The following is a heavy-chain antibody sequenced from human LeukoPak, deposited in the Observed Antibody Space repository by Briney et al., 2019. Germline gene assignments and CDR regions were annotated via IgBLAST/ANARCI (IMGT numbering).Heavy chain of an antibody. V-gene: IGHV4-59*01. CDR1: AGSISHYY. CDR3: ARVSYYPPYYFDF. CDR2: IFYSGTT. D-gene: IGHD3-22*01. Sequence: PSETLSLTCAVSAGSISHYYWSWIRQSPGKGLEWIGYIFYSGTTDYNPSLKSQVTFSVDTSKNQFSLKLSSVTAADTAVYYCARVSYYPPYYFDFWGQGTLVIVSS. J-gene: IGHJ4*02.